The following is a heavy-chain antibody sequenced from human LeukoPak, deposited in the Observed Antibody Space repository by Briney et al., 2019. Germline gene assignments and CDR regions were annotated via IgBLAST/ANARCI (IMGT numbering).Heavy chain of an antibody. V-gene: IGHV3-23*01. CDR2: IGGSGGRK. D-gene: IGHD3-10*01. CDR3: AKDTMVRGVIGAFDI. Sequence: GGSLRLSFAASGFTFSTYAMSWVRQAPGKGLERVSGIGGSGGRKYYADSVKGRFTIARDNSKNTLYLQMNSLRAEDTAVYYCAKDTMVRGVIGAFDIWGQGTMVTVSS. J-gene: IGHJ3*02. CDR1: GFTFSTYA.